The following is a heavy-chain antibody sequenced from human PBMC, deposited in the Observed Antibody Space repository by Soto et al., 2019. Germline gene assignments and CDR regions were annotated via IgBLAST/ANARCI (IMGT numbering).Heavy chain of an antibody. D-gene: IGHD1-26*01. CDR2: ISPYGGST. V-gene: IGHV1-46*01. CDR3: ARGDGRGSTGFYYYYGMDV. Sequence: QVQLVQSGAEVKKPGASVKVSCKASGFTFTNYFFHWVRQAPRQGLEGMGIISPYGGSTNYGQSLPGRVSMTSDTSTSTVYLELSSLGSEDTAVYYCARGDGRGSTGFYYYYGMDVWGHGTTVTVSS. CDR1: GFTFTNYF. J-gene: IGHJ6*02.